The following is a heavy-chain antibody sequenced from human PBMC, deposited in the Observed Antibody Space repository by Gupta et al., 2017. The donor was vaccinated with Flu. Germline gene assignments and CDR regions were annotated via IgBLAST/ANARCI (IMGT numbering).Heavy chain of an antibody. CDR2: IKSKTDGGTV. CDR3: TTYDSIGWQF. V-gene: IGHV3-15*01. CDR1: GLTFSKAW. J-gene: IGHJ4*02. Sequence: EVQLVESGGGLVMPGGSLRLSCAASGLTFSKAWMTWVRQVPGKGLEWVGRIKSKTDGGTVDYAAPVKGRFTISRDDSKDSLYLQMNSLKIEDTAVYYCTTYDSIGWQFWGQGTRVTVSS. D-gene: IGHD6-19*01.